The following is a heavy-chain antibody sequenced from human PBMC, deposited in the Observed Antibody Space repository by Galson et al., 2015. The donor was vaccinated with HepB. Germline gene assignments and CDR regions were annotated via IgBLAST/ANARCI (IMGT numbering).Heavy chain of an antibody. J-gene: IGHJ6*02. D-gene: IGHD2-15*01. CDR1: GGTFSSYA. CDR3: ARDLSDRVVVVVDHYYGMDV. CDR2: IIPIFGTA. Sequence: SVKVSCKASGGTFSSYAISWVRQAPGQGLEWMGGIIPIFGTANYAQKFQGRVTITADKSTSTAYMELSSLRSEDTAVYYCARDLSDRVVVVVDHYYGMDVWGQGTTVTVSS. V-gene: IGHV1-69*06.